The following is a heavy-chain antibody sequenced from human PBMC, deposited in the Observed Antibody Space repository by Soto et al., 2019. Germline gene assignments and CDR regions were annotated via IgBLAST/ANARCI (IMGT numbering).Heavy chain of an antibody. J-gene: IGHJ4*02. CDR2: IIPIFDTT. Sequence: SVNVSGKSSGDTFSNSCISWVRRAPGQGLEWMGGIIPIFDTTNYAQKLQGRITIIADESTNTVYMELSNLRSADTGVYYCARAPILVSVTLHENYFDSWGQGTLVTVSS. V-gene: IGHV1-69*13. D-gene: IGHD2-21*02. CDR3: ARAPILVSVTLHENYFDS. CDR1: GDTFSNSC.